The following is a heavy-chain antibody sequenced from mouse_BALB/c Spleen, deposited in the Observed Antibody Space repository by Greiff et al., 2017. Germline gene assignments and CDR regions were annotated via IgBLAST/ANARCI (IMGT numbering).Heavy chain of an antibody. CDR2: IDPSDSET. V-gene: IGHV1-69*02. J-gene: IGHJ3*01. CDR1: GYTFTSYW. Sequence: VQLQQPGAELVKPGAPVKLSCKASGYTFTSYWMNWVKQRPGRGLEWIGRIDPSDSETHYNQKFKDKATLTVDKSSSTAYIQLSSLTSEDSAVYYCARSYYGNSLFAYWGQGTLVTVSA. D-gene: IGHD2-10*01. CDR3: ARSYYGNSLFAY.